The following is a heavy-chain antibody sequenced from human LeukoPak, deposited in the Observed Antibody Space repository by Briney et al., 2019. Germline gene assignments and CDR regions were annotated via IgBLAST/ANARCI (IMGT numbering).Heavy chain of an antibody. CDR3: ARDSSVVVIAAYYFDY. D-gene: IGHD2-21*01. V-gene: IGHV3-21*01. CDR1: GFTFSSYS. J-gene: IGHJ4*02. CDR2: ISSSSYI. Sequence: KPGGSLRLSCAASGFTFSSYSMNWVRQAPGKGLEWVSSISSSSYIYYADSMKGRFTISRDNAKNSLYLQMNSLRAEDTAVYYCARDSSVVVIAAYYFDYWGQGTLVTVSS.